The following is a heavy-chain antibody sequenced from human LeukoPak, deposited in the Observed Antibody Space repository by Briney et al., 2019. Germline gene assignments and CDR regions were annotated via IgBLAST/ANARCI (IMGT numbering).Heavy chain of an antibody. Sequence: SGGSLRLTCAASGFTFNNYGMRWVRQAPGKGLEWVSLITASGETTYNVELVKGRFTISRDNSKNTLYLQMNSLRAEDTAVYYCAKGSPSGSSNRNWFDPWGQGTLVTVSS. D-gene: IGHD1-26*01. CDR3: AKGSPSGSSNRNWFDP. CDR1: GFTFNNYG. J-gene: IGHJ5*02. V-gene: IGHV3-23*01. CDR2: ITASGETT.